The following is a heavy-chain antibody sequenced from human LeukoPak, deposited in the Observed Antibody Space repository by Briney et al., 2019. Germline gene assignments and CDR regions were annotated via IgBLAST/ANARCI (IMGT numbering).Heavy chain of an antibody. V-gene: IGHV4-59*08. CDR2: IYYSGST. J-gene: IGHJ4*02. D-gene: IGHD4-17*01. CDR3: ARGGDYGDLRYFDY. Sequence: SETLSLTCTVSGGSISGYFWNWIRQPPGKGLEWIGYIYYSGSTNYNPSLKSRVTISIDTSKNQFSLKLTSVTAADTAVYYCARGGDYGDLRYFDYWGQGTLVTVSS. CDR1: GGSISGYF.